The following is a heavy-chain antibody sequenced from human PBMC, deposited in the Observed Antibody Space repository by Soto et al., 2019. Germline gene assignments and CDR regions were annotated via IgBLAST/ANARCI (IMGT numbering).Heavy chain of an antibody. V-gene: IGHV3-74*01. CDR3: ARGHHGAIAPRLFDY. J-gene: IGHJ4*02. Sequence: EVQLVESGGGLVQPGGSLRLSCAASAFTFSNYWMHWVRQAPGEGLVWVSRIHGDGSGTNYADSVKGRFTISRDNAKNTRYLQMNSLRVEDTAVYYCARGHHGAIAPRLFDYWGQGTLVTVSS. CDR2: IHGDGSGT. D-gene: IGHD2-2*02. CDR1: AFTFSNYW.